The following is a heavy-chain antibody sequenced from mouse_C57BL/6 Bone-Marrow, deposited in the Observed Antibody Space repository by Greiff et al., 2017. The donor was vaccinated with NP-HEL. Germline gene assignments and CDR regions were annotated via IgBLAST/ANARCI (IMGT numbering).Heavy chain of an antibody. V-gene: IGHV1-26*01. CDR2: INPNNGGT. CDR3: ARRWSLGY. D-gene: IGHD2-3*01. Sequence: EVQLQQSGPELVKPGASVKISCKASGYTFTDYYMNWVKQSHGKSLEWIGDINPNNGGTSYNQKFKGKATLTVDQSSSTAYMELRSLTSEDSAVYYCARRWSLGYWGQGTTLTVSS. J-gene: IGHJ2*01. CDR1: GYTFTDYY.